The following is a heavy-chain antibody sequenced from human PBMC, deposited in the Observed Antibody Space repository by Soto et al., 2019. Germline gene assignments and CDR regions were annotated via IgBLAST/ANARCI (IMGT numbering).Heavy chain of an antibody. CDR2: IIPIFGTA. J-gene: IGHJ3*02. CDR1: GGTFSSYA. CDR3: ASGRVVVVITGFDAFDI. Sequence: SVKVSCKASGGTFSSYAISWVRQAPGQGLEWMGGIIPIFGTANYAQKFQGRVTITADKSTSTAYMELSSLRSEDTAVYYCASGRVVVVITGFDAFDIWGQGTMVTV. D-gene: IGHD3-22*01. V-gene: IGHV1-69*06.